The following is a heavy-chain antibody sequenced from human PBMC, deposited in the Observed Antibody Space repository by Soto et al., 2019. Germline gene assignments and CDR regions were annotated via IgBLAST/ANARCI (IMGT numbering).Heavy chain of an antibody. CDR3: ASHYCSGGSCYSGFDY. Sequence: SETLSLTCTVSGGSIGSRSHYWGWIRQPPGQGLEWIASIHYSGSTNYNPSLKSRVTISVDTSKNQFSLELSSVTAADTAVYYCASHYCSGGSCYSGFDYWGQGTLVTVSS. CDR2: IHYSGST. CDR1: GGSIGSRSHY. J-gene: IGHJ4*02. D-gene: IGHD2-15*01. V-gene: IGHV4-39*07.